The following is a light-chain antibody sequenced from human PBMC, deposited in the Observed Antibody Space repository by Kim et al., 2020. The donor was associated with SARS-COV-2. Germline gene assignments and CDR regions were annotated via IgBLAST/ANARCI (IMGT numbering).Light chain of an antibody. CDR3: MQGTHWPPT. CDR2: KVS. Sequence: PASISCRARQSLVYSDGNTYLTWFHPRPGQSPRRLVYKVSSRDSGVPDRFSGSGSVTDFTLKISSVEAGDVVIYYCMQGTHWPPTFGQGTKVDIK. V-gene: IGKV2-30*01. J-gene: IGKJ1*01. CDR1: QSLVYSDGNTY.